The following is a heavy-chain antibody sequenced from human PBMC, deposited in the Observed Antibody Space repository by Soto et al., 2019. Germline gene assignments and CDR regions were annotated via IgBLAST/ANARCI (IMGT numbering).Heavy chain of an antibody. J-gene: IGHJ5*02. V-gene: IGHV1-46*01. D-gene: IGHD6-19*01. CDR2: INPSGGST. CDR3: AEDTYSSGPNWFDP. Sequence: ASVKVSCKASGYTFSSQYMNWVRQAPGQGLEWMGIINPSGGSTSSAQKFQGRLTLTRDISTSTFYMELSSLRSEDTAVYYCAEDTYSSGPNWFDPWGQGTLVTVSS. CDR1: GYTFSSQY.